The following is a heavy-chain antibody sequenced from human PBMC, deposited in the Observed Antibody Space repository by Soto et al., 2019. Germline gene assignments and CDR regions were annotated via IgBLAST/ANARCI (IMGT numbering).Heavy chain of an antibody. J-gene: IGHJ3*02. CDR2: IKSSDGGA. Sequence: EVQLVESGGDLVQPGGSLRLSCTTSRFTFSNSAMSWVRQAPGKGLEWVSTIKSSDGGAYYGDSVKGRFTISRDNPKNTLYLQMNSLGAEDTAVYYCAKALGSLDPFDIWGQGTMVTVSS. CDR1: RFTFSNSA. V-gene: IGHV3-23*04. D-gene: IGHD3-16*01. CDR3: AKALGSLDPFDI.